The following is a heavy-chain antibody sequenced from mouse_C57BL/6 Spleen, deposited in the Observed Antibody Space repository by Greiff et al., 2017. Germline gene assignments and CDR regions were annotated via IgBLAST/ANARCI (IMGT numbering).Heavy chain of an antibody. CDR2: ISSGSSTI. D-gene: IGHD2-2*01. Sequence: LQESGGGLVKPGGSLKLSCAASGFTFRDYGMHWVRQAPEKGLEWVAYISSGSSTIYYADTVKGRFTISRDNAKNTLFLQMTSLRSEDTAMYYCAQGVTRAWFAYWGQGTLVTVSA. CDR1: GFTFRDYG. J-gene: IGHJ3*01. V-gene: IGHV5-17*01. CDR3: AQGVTRAWFAY.